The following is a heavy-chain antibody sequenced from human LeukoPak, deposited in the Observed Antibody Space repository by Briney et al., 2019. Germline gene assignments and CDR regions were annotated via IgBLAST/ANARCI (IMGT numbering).Heavy chain of an antibody. Sequence: PGGSLRLSCAASGFTFSSYAMSWVRQAPGKGLEWVSAISGSGGSTYYADSVKGRFTISRDNSKNTLYLQMNSLRAEDTAVYYCAKSGAMRRWLQLMDAFDIWGHGTMVTVSS. J-gene: IGHJ3*02. D-gene: IGHD5-24*01. CDR2: ISGSGGST. CDR1: GFTFSSYA. CDR3: AKSGAMRRWLQLMDAFDI. V-gene: IGHV3-23*01.